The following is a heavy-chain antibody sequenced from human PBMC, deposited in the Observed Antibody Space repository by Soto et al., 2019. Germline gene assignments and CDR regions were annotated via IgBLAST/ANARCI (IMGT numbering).Heavy chain of an antibody. CDR3: ARDGLGDCSSTSCYGDDAFDI. D-gene: IGHD2-2*01. CDR2: ISAYNGNT. Sequence: ASVKVSCKASGYTFTSYGISWVRQAPGQGLEWMGWISAYNGNTNYAQKLQGRVTVTTDTSTSTAYMELRSLRSDDTAVYYCARDGLGDCSSTSCYGDDAFDIWGQGTMVTVSS. CDR1: GYTFTSYG. V-gene: IGHV1-18*01. J-gene: IGHJ3*02.